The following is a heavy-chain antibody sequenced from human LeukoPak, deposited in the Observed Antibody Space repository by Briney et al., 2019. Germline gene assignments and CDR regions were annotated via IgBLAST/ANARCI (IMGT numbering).Heavy chain of an antibody. V-gene: IGHV4-38-2*02. J-gene: IGHJ4*02. CDR1: GYSISSGYY. CDR3: ARGAGITMVRGVTLLFDY. Sequence: SETLSLTCTVSGYSISSGYYWGWIRQPPGKGLEWIGSIYHSGSTYYNPSLKSRVTISVDTSKNQFSLKLSSVTAADTAVYYCARGAGITMVRGVTLLFDYWGQGTLVTVSS. D-gene: IGHD3-10*01. CDR2: IYHSGST.